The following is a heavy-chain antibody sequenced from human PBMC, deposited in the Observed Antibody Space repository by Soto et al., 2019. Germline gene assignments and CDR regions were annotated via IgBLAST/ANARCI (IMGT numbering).Heavy chain of an antibody. Sequence: QVQLVQSGAEVKKPGASVKVSCKASGYTFTSYAMHWVRQAPGQRLEWMGWINAGNGNTKYSQKFQGRVTITRDTSASTAYMELSSLRSEDTAVYYCARVVPTYYYSYGMDVWGQGTTVTVSS. D-gene: IGHD2-2*01. CDR3: ARVVPTYYYSYGMDV. CDR1: GYTFTSYA. V-gene: IGHV1-3*01. CDR2: INAGNGNT. J-gene: IGHJ6*02.